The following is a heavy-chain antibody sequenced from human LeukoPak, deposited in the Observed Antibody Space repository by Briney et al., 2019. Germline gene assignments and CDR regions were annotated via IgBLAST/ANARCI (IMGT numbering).Heavy chain of an antibody. CDR3: ARDRYDIFLFDY. CDR2: ISSSGSTI. CDR1: GFTFSDYY. D-gene: IGHD3-9*01. Sequence: GSLRLSCAASGFTFSDYYMSWIRQAPGKGLEWVLYISSSGSTIYYADSVKGRFTISRDNAKNSLYLQMNSLRAEDTAVYYCARDRYDIFLFDYWGQGTLVTVSS. J-gene: IGHJ4*02. V-gene: IGHV3-11*01.